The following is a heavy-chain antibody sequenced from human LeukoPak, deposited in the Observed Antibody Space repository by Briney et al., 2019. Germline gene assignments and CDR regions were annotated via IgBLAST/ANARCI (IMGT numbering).Heavy chain of an antibody. V-gene: IGHV4-34*01. D-gene: IGHD6-13*01. Sequence: SGTLSLTCAVYGGSISGYYWSWIRQPPGKGLEWIGEINHSGSTNYNPSLKSRVAISVDTSKNQFSLKLSSVTAADTAVYYCARGAPGDIAAAGADYYYGMDVWGQGTTVTVSS. CDR2: INHSGST. J-gene: IGHJ6*02. CDR1: GGSISGYY. CDR3: ARGAPGDIAAAGADYYYGMDV.